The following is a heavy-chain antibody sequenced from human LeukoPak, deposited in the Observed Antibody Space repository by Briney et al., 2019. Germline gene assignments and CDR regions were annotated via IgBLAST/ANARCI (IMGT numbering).Heavy chain of an antibody. D-gene: IGHD3-22*01. CDR2: IYYSGST. Sequence: SETLSLTCTVSGGSISSSSYYWGWIRQPPGKGLEWIGSIYYSGSTYYNPSLKSRVTISVDTSKNQFSLKLSSVTAADTAVYYCARAGPSNDSSGYSLDYWGQGTLVTVSS. CDR3: ARAGPSNDSSGYSLDY. V-gene: IGHV4-39*07. CDR1: GGSISSSSYY. J-gene: IGHJ4*02.